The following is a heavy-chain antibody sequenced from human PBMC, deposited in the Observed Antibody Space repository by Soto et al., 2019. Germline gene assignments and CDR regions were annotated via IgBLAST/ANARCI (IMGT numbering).Heavy chain of an antibody. CDR1: GFPFSNYA. V-gene: IGHV3-23*01. CDR2: ICGGGGSP. CDR3: AKRRDYGDCREQWGSGH. Sequence: EVQLLEPGGGLAQPGGSLRLSCAASGFPFSNYAMSWVRQAPGKGLEWVSSICGGGGSPQYADSVKGRFTISRDNSKDTVTPKMSNLRADDTVVYYCAKRRDYGDCREQWGSGHWGRGTLVTVSS. J-gene: IGHJ4*02. D-gene: IGHD4-17*01.